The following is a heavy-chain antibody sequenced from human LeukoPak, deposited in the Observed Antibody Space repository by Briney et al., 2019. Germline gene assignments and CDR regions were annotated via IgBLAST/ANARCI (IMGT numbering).Heavy chain of an antibody. Sequence: PGRSLRLSCAASGFTFSSYAMHWVRQAPGKGLEWVAVISYDGSNKYYADSVKGRFTISRDNSKNTLYLQMNSLRAEDTAVYYCARDRDYYDSSGYYYVDYWGQGTLVTVSS. CDR1: GFTFSSYA. CDR2: ISYDGSNK. D-gene: IGHD3-22*01. J-gene: IGHJ4*02. V-gene: IGHV3-30-3*01. CDR3: ARDRDYYDSSGYYYVDY.